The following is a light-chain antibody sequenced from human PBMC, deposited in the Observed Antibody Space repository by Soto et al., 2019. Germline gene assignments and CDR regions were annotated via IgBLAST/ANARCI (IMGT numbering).Light chain of an antibody. J-gene: IGLJ2*01. CDR2: DVT. CDR3: CSYSGTDTEVV. CDR1: SNNY. V-gene: IGLV2-11*01. Sequence: QSALTQPRSVSGSPGQSVTISCTGISNNYVSWYQQHPGKLPKVIVYDVTLRPSGVSDRFSGSRSGNTASLAISGLRAEDEADYYCCSYSGTDTEVVFGGGTKLTVL.